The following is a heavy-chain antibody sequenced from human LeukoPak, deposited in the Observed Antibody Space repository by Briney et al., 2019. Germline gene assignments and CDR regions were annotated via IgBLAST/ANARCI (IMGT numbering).Heavy chain of an antibody. CDR2: ISGSSSTI. J-gene: IGHJ6*03. Sequence: GGSLRLSCAASGFTFSTYSMNWVRQAPGKGLEWISYISGSSSTIYYADPVKGRFTISRDNAKSSLYLQMNSLRAEDTAVYYCARGMATIDGYYYYMDVWGKGTTVTVSS. V-gene: IGHV3-48*01. D-gene: IGHD5-24*01. CDR3: ARGMATIDGYYYYMDV. CDR1: GFTFSTYS.